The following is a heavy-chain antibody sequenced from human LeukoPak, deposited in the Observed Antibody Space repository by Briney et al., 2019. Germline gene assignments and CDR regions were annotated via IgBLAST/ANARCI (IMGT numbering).Heavy chain of an antibody. CDR1: GYSRTSCW. D-gene: IGHD1-1*01. V-gene: IGHV5-51*01. J-gene: IGHJ5*02. Sequence: ESLKISCKGSGYSRTSCWIGWVRQMPGKGLESMGIIYPGYSDTRYSPSFQGQVTISADKSISTAYLQWSSLKAADTAMYYCARVQNNWFDPWGQGTLVTVSS. CDR3: ARVQNNWFDP. CDR2: IYPGYSDT.